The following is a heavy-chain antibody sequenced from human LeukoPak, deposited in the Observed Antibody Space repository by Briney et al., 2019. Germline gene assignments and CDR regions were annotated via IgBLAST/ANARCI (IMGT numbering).Heavy chain of an antibody. CDR3: ARDHTAMSRSDY. CDR2: IIPILGIA. CDR1: GGTFSSYA. J-gene: IGHJ4*02. Sequence: GASVKVSCKASGGTFSSYAISWVRQAPGQGLEWMGRIIPILGIANYAQKFQGRVTITADKSTSTVYMELSSLRSEDTAVYYCARDHTAMSRSDYWGQGTPVTVSS. D-gene: IGHD5-18*01. V-gene: IGHV1-69*04.